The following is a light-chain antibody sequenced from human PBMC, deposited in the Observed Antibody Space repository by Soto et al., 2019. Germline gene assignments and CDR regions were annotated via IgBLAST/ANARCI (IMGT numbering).Light chain of an antibody. CDR3: QQRSNWPPT. CDR1: QSVSSY. V-gene: IGKV3-11*01. CDR2: DAS. Sequence: EIVLTQSPATLSLSPGERAPLSCRASQSVSSYLAWYQQKPGQAPRLLIYDASNRATGIPARFSGSGSETDFTLTISSLEPEDFAVYYCQQRSNWPPTFGGGTKVEIK. J-gene: IGKJ4*01.